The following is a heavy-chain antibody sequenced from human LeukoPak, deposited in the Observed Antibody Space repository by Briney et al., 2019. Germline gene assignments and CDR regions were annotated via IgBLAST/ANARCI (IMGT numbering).Heavy chain of an antibody. V-gene: IGHV4-59*08. D-gene: IGHD3-3*01. CDR1: GGSISSYY. CDR3: ARLKLLEWLLADYFDY. J-gene: IGHJ4*02. CDR2: IYYSGST. Sequence: SETLSLTCTVSGGSISSYYWSWIRQPPGKGLEWIGYIYYSGSTNYNPSLKSRVTISVDTSKNQFSLKLSSVTAADTAVYYCARLKLLEWLLADYFDYWGQGTLVTVSS.